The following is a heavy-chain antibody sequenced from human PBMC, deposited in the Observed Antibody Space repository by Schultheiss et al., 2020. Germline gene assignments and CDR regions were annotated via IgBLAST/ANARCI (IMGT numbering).Heavy chain of an antibody. Sequence: GGSLRLSCAASGFTFSNYGMSWVRQAPGKGLEWVSAIYGGESSYYADSVTGRFTISRDTSKNTLYLQMNSLRAEDTAVYYCARLYSSSWYLDYWGKGTLVTVSS. V-gene: IGHV3-66*04. CDR3: ARLYSSSWYLDY. CDR1: GFTFSNYG. CDR2: IYGGESS. J-gene: IGHJ4*02. D-gene: IGHD6-13*01.